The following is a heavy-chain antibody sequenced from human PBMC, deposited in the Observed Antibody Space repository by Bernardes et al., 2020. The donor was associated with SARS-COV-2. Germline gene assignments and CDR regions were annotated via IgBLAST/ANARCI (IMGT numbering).Heavy chain of an antibody. D-gene: IGHD3-22*01. V-gene: IGHV1-2*02. CDR2: INPNSGGT. CDR1: GYTFTGYY. J-gene: IGHJ6*02. CDR3: AIPPTNYDRYGMDV. Sequence: ASVKVYCKASGYTFTGYYMPWVRQAPGQGLEWMGWINPNSGGTNYAQKFQGRVTMTRDTSISTAYMELSRLRSDDTAVYYCAIPPTNYDRYGMDVWGQGTTVTVSS.